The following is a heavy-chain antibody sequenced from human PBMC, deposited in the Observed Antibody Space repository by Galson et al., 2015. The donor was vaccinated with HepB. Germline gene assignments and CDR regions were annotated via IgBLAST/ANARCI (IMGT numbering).Heavy chain of an antibody. CDR1: GGSISSSSYY. Sequence: ETLSLTCTVSGGSISSSSYYWGWIRQPPGKGLEWIGGIYYSGSTYYNPSLKSRVTISVDTSKNQFSLKLSSVTAADTAVYYCAREGWFGDGLTAHKPYNWFDPWGQGTLVTVSS. D-gene: IGHD3-10*01. J-gene: IGHJ5*02. CDR2: IYYSGST. V-gene: IGHV4-39*07. CDR3: AREGWFGDGLTAHKPYNWFDP.